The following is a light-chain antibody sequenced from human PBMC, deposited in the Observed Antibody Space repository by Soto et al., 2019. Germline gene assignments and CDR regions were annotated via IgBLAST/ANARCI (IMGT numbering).Light chain of an antibody. J-gene: IGKJ4*01. CDR3: KQSKSFPLT. V-gene: IGKV1-39*01. Sequence: DSQRTQSPSSLTAALGDRVTITGRARQTISRYLNWYQQKPGDAPNVLSYDISSLQSGVPSRFSGSGSGTDFSLPISSLQPEDLATYYCKQSKSFPLTFGGGTKVDIK. CDR1: QTISRY. CDR2: DIS.